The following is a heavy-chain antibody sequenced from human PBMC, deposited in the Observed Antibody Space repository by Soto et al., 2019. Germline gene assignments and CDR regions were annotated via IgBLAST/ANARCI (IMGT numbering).Heavy chain of an antibody. V-gene: IGHV1-18*01. J-gene: IGHJ5*02. CDR1: GYSFSSYG. Sequence: QVQLVQSGAEVKKPGASVKVFCKASGYSFSSYGISWVRQAPGQGLEWMGWISPYNGNTEYAQKFQGRVTMTTDTSTSTAYMELRSLRSDDTDVYYCARDNHDPTRYSGTYYVWFDPWGQGTLVTVSS. CDR3: ARDNHDPTRYSGTYYVWFDP. CDR2: ISPYNGNT. D-gene: IGHD1-26*01.